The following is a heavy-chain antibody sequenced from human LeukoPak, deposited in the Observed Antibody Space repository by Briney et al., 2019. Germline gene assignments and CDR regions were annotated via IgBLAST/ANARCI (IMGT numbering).Heavy chain of an antibody. CDR2: IYPGDSDT. J-gene: IGHJ6*03. CDR1: GYSFTSYW. Sequence: GESLKISCKGSGYSFTSYWIGWVRQMPGKGLEWMGIIYPGDSDTRYSPSFQGQVTISADKSTSTAYPQWSSLKASDTAMYYCARHVVVVAATPQSYYMDVWGKGTTVTVSS. V-gene: IGHV5-51*01. D-gene: IGHD2-15*01. CDR3: ARHVVVVAATPQSYYMDV.